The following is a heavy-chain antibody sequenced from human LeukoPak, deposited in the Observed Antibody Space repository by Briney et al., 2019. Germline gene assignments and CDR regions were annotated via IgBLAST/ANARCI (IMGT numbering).Heavy chain of an antibody. Sequence: GASVKVSCKASGYTFTSYGISWVRQAPGQGLEWMGWISAYNGNTNYAQKLQGRVTMTTDTSTSTAYMELRSLRSDDTAVYYCASDIGYCSSTSCLPNAFDIWGQGTMVTVSS. CDR2: ISAYNGNT. CDR1: GYTFTSYG. CDR3: ASDIGYCSSTSCLPNAFDI. J-gene: IGHJ3*02. V-gene: IGHV1-18*01. D-gene: IGHD2-2*01.